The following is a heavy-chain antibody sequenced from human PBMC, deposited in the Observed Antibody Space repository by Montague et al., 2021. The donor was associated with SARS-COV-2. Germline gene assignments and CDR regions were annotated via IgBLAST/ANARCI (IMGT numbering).Heavy chain of an antibody. CDR3: ARDPWRITIFGVVTRYGIDV. V-gene: IGHV4-61*01. D-gene: IGHD3-3*01. Sequence: SETLSLTCIVSGGSVSSGSYYWSWIRQPPGKGLEWIGYIYYSGSTNYNPSLKSRVTISVDTSKNQFSLKLSSVTAADTAVYYCARDPWRITIFGVVTRYGIDVWGQGTTGTVSS. CDR1: GGSVSSGSYY. J-gene: IGHJ6*02. CDR2: IYYSGST.